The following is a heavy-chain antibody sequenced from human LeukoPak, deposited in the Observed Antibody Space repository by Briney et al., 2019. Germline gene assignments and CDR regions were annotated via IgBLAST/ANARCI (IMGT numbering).Heavy chain of an antibody. Sequence: GGSLRLSCAASGFTFSTYAMSWVRQAPGKGLEWVSTISSGGGFTYYSESVKGRFTISRDSSKSTLCLQMNSLRAEDTAVYYCARAVGPFDIWGQGTIVIVSS. CDR3: ARAVGPFDI. CDR2: ISSGGGFT. V-gene: IGHV3-23*01. CDR1: GFTFSTYA. J-gene: IGHJ3*02.